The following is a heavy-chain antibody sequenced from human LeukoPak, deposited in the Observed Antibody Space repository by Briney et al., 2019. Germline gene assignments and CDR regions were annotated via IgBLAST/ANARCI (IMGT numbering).Heavy chain of an antibody. CDR3: ARGQYCSSTSCYNWYFDL. V-gene: IGHV4-34*01. CDR1: GGSFSGYY. Sequence: SETLSLTCAVYGGSFSGYYWSWIRQPPGKGLEWIGEINHSGSTNYNPSLKSRVTISVDTSKNQFSLKLGSVTAADTAVYYCARGQYCSSTSCYNWYFDLWGRGTLVTVSS. D-gene: IGHD2-2*01. CDR2: INHSGST. J-gene: IGHJ2*01.